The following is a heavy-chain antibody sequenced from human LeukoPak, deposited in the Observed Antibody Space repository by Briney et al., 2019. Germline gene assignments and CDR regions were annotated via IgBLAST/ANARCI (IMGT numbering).Heavy chain of an antibody. CDR3: TKGPGGYCSSTSCDRSPDY. Sequence: GGSLRLSCAASGFAVSSNYMSWVRQAPGKGLEWVSVIYSGGSTYYADSVKGRFTISRDSSKNTLYLQMNSLRAEDTAVYYCTKGPGGYCSSTSCDRSPDYWGQGTLVTVSS. D-gene: IGHD2-2*02. CDR1: GFAVSSNY. CDR2: IYSGGST. J-gene: IGHJ4*02. V-gene: IGHV3-66*02.